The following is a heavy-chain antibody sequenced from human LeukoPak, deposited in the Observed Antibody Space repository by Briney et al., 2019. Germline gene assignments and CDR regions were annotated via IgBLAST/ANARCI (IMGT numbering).Heavy chain of an antibody. V-gene: IGHV4-59*01. CDR1: VGSLSSYY. CDR2: IYYSGST. D-gene: IGHD3-22*01. CDR3: ASQIPYYYDSSGYNFQH. Sequence: SGTLSLTCTVSVGSLSSYYWSWVPEPPREGLGWVWDIYYSGSTNYNPPLQSRVTISVDTSKNQFSLKLSSVTVADTAVYYCASQIPYYYDSSGYNFQHWGQGTLVTVSS. J-gene: IGHJ1*01.